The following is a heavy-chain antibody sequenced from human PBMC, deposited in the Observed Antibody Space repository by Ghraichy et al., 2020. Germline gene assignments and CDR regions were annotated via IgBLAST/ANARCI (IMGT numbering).Heavy chain of an antibody. CDR1: GGSISSGGYY. D-gene: IGHD4-17*01. CDR2: IYYSGST. Sequence: SLNISCTVSGGSISSGGYYWSWIRQHPGKGLEWIGYIYYSGSTYYNPSLKSRVTISVDTSKNQFSLKLSSVTAADTAVYYCARDHMTTRLSSYLPPAFDIWGQGTMVTVSS. V-gene: IGHV4-31*03. CDR3: ARDHMTTRLSSYLPPAFDI. J-gene: IGHJ3*02.